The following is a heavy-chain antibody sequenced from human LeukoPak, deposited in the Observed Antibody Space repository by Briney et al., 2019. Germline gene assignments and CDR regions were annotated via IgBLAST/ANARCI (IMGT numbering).Heavy chain of an antibody. CDR2: IYFSGST. J-gene: IGHJ6*03. CDR3: ARAASDFWSGYYYYYMDV. D-gene: IGHD3-3*01. Sequence: SETLSPACTVAGGSVSSGSTCWSWIRQPPWKGLEWIGLIYFSGSTNYNPSLKSRVTISVDTSKNQFSLKLSSVTAADTAVYYCARAASDFWSGYYYYYMDVWGKGTTVTVSS. V-gene: IGHV4-61*01. CDR1: GGSVSSGSTC.